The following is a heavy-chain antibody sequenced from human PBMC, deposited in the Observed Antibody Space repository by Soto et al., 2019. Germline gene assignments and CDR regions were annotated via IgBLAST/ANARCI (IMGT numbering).Heavy chain of an antibody. Sequence: SETLSLTGTVSGGSISSSSYYCGWIRQPPGKGLEWIGSIYYSGSTYYNPSLKSRVTISVDTSKNQFSLKLSSVTAADTAVYYCARRGSGSYSDYWGQGTLVTVSS. V-gene: IGHV4-39*01. J-gene: IGHJ4*02. CDR2: IYYSGST. CDR3: ARRGSGSYSDY. D-gene: IGHD3-10*01. CDR1: GGSISSSSYY.